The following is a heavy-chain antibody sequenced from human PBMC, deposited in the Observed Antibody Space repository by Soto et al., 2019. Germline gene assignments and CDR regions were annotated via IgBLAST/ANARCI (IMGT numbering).Heavy chain of an antibody. D-gene: IGHD4-17*01. CDR3: ARDLLTVTPTTTFYGMDV. Sequence: GGSLRLSCAASGFTFSSYSMNWVRQAPGKGLEWVSSISSSSSYIYYADSVKGRFTISRDNAKNSLYLQMNSLRAEDTAVYYCARDLLTVTPTTTFYGMDVWGQGATVTVSS. CDR2: ISSSSSYI. J-gene: IGHJ6*02. V-gene: IGHV3-21*01. CDR1: GFTFSSYS.